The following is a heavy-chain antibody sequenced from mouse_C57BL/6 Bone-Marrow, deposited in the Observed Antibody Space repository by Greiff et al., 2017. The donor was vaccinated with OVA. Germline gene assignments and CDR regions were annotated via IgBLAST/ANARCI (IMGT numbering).Heavy chain of an antibody. J-gene: IGHJ1*03. CDR2: INPDSSTI. CDR3: ARPYDYASYWYFDV. D-gene: IGHD2-4*01. Sequence: SASAVDFSRYWMSWVRRAPGKGLEWIGEINPDSSTINYAPSLKDKFIISRDNAKNTLYLQMSKVRSEDTALYYCARPYDYASYWYFDVWGTGTTVTVSS. CDR1: AVDFSRYW. V-gene: IGHV4-1*01.